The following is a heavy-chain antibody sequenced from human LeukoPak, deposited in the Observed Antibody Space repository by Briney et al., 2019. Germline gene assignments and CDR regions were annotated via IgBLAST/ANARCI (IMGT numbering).Heavy chain of an antibody. Sequence: GGSLRLSCAASGFTFSSYGMHWVRQAPGKGLEWVAFIRYDGSNKYYADSVKGRFTISRDNSKTTLYLQMNSLRAEDTAVYYCAKEDYSNYRGGFDPWGQGTLVTVSS. V-gene: IGHV3-30*02. CDR1: GFTFSSYG. J-gene: IGHJ5*02. D-gene: IGHD4-11*01. CDR2: IRYDGSNK. CDR3: AKEDYSNYRGGFDP.